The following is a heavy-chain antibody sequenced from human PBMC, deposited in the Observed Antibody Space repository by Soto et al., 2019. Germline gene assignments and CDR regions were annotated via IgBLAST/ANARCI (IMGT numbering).Heavy chain of an antibody. Sequence: QITLKESGPTLVKPTQTLTLTCTFSGFSLSSTRMAVGWIRQPPGKALEWLALIYWDDDKRYSPFLKSRLTLTKDPSKNPVVFTMSNMDPVDTARYYCAHIVVAGLGYYFDYWGQGTLVTVSS. V-gene: IGHV2-5*02. J-gene: IGHJ4*02. CDR3: AHIVVAGLGYYFDY. CDR2: IYWDDDK. D-gene: IGHD6-19*01. CDR1: GFSLSSTRMA.